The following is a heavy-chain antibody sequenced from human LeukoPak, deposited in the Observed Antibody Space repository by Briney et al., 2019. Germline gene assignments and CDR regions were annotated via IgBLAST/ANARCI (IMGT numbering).Heavy chain of an antibody. D-gene: IGHD4-17*01. CDR2: ISYDGSNK. V-gene: IGHV3-30*03. CDR1: GFTFSSYG. Sequence: GGSLRLSCAASGFTFSSYGMHWVRQAPGKGLEWVAVISYDGSNKYYADSVKGRFTISRDNSKNTLYLQMNSLRAEDTAVYYCARGYGDYPDAFDNWGQGTMVTVSS. J-gene: IGHJ3*02. CDR3: ARGYGDYPDAFDN.